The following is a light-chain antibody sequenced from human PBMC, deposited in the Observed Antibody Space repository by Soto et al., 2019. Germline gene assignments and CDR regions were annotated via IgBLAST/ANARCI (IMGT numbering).Light chain of an antibody. J-gene: IGKJ1*01. Sequence: DIQMTQSPSSLSASVGDRVTITCRASQSISTYLIWYHQKPGKAPKLLIYATSSLQSGVPSRFSGSGSGAEYTLTISSLQPDDFATYYCQQYHHYWTFGQGTKVDI. CDR2: ATS. CDR1: QSISTY. CDR3: QQYHHYWT. V-gene: IGKV1-39*01.